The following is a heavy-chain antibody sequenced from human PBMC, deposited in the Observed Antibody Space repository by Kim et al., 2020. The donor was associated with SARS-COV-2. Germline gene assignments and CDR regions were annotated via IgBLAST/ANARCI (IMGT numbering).Heavy chain of an antibody. D-gene: IGHD3-22*01. CDR3: ARDKMYYYDSSGPYYFDY. Sequence: KGPFTISRDKSKNTLYLQMNSLRAEDTAVYYCARDKMYYYDSSGPYYFDYWGQGTLVTVSS. V-gene: IGHV3-30*01. J-gene: IGHJ4*02.